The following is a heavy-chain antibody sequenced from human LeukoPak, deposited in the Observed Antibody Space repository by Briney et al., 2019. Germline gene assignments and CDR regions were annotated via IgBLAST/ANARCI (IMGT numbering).Heavy chain of an antibody. CDR2: INGGGDAT. CDR1: GFTFNNNA. D-gene: IGHD2-2*01. Sequence: GGSLRLSCATSGFTFNNNAKSWVRQAPGKGLEWVSAINGGGDATEYADSVKGRFTISRDNSKNTLYLQMNSLRPDDTAVYYCARCTASCYANAFDVWGQGTLLTVSS. J-gene: IGHJ3*01. V-gene: IGHV3-23*01. CDR3: ARCTASCYANAFDV.